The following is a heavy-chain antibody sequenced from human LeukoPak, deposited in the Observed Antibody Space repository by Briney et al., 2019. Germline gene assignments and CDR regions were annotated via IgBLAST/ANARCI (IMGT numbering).Heavy chain of an antibody. CDR1: GFTSSNYA. D-gene: IGHD6-13*01. Sequence: GGSLRLSCAASGFTSSNYAMSWVRQAPGKGLEWVSSITGSGGSTDCADSVKGRFTISRDNSKNTLYLQMNSLRAEDTAVYYCAKELGRAADGTSYWGQGTLVTVSS. CDR2: ITGSGGST. V-gene: IGHV3-23*01. J-gene: IGHJ4*02. CDR3: AKELGRAADGTSY.